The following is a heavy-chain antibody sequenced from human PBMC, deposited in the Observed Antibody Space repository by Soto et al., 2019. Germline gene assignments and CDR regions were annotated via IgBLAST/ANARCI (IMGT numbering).Heavy chain of an antibody. J-gene: IGHJ3*02. D-gene: IGHD3-22*01. CDR3: VRDQFYYDSSGHSDAFDI. CDR2: ISSSSSYI. Sequence: GGSLRLSCAASGFTFSSYTLTWVRQAPGKGLEWVSSISSSSSYIYSADSLKGRFTISRDNAKNSLYLQMNSLTAEDTAVYYCVRDQFYYDSSGHSDAFDIWGQGTMVTVSS. CDR1: GFTFSSYT. V-gene: IGHV3-21*01.